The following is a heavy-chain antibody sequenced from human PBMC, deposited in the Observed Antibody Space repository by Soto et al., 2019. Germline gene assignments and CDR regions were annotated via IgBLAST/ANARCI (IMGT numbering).Heavy chain of an antibody. D-gene: IGHD6-13*01. J-gene: IGHJ5*02. CDR1: GYTFTSYD. CDR3: ARGIAAAGWFDH. Sequence: ASVKVSCKASGYTFTSYDINWVRQATGQGLEWMGWMNPNSGNTGYAQKFQGRVTMTRNTSISTAYMELSSLRSEDTAVYYCARGIAAAGWFDHWGQGTLVTVSS. V-gene: IGHV1-8*01. CDR2: MNPNSGNT.